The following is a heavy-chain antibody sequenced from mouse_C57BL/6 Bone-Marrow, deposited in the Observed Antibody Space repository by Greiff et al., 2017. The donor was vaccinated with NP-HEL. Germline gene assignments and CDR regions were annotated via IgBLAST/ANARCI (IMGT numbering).Heavy chain of an antibody. D-gene: IGHD3-2*02. CDR2: IHPNSGST. CDR3: ARSDSSGYVWIAY. CDR1: GYTFTSYW. V-gene: IGHV1-64*01. Sequence: QVQLQQPGAELVKPGASVKLSCKASGYTFTSYWMHWVKQRPGQGLEWIGMIHPNSGSTNYNEKFKSKATLTVDKSSSTAYMQLSSLTSEDSAVYYCARSDSSGYVWIAYWGQGTLVTVSA. J-gene: IGHJ3*01.